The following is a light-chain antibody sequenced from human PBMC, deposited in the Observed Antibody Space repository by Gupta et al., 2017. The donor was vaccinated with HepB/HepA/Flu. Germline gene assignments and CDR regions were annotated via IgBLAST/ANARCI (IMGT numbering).Light chain of an antibody. V-gene: IGKV3-15*01. CDR3: QQKNNWPCA. Sequence: EIVMTQSPATLSVSPGERVTLSWRASQSVTSNLVWYQQKPGQAPRHIIYDASTRASGIPDRFSGSGSGTEFTLTFCRLQSEDSATYYCQQKNNWPCAFGCGTKVEI. CDR2: DAS. CDR1: QSVTSN. J-gene: IGKJ4*01.